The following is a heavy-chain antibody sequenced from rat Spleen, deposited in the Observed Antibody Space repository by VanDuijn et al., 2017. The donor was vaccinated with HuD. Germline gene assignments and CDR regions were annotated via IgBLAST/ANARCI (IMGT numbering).Heavy chain of an antibody. Sequence: EVQLVESGGGLVQPGRSMKLSCAASGFPFSNYYMAWVRQAPTKGLEWVASISPSGGSAYYRDSVKGRFTISRDNAKSTLYLQMDSLRSEDTATYYCARLNSGYDYVMDAWGQGASVTVSS. CDR2: ISPSGGSA. J-gene: IGHJ4*01. CDR3: ARLNSGYDYVMDA. D-gene: IGHD4-3*01. CDR1: GFPFSNYY. V-gene: IGHV5-25*01.